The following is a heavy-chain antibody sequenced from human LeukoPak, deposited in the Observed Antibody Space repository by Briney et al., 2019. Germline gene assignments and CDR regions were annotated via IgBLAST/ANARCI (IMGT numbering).Heavy chain of an antibody. Sequence: GGSLRLSCAASGFTFSTFAMIWVRQAPGKGLEWVAFIRYDGSNKYYADSVKGRFTISRDNSKNTLYLQMNSLRAEDTAVYYCAKSLASYGSNWGQGTLVTVSS. V-gene: IGHV3-30*02. CDR2: IRYDGSNK. J-gene: IGHJ4*02. D-gene: IGHD5-18*01. CDR1: GFTFSTFA. CDR3: AKSLASYGSN.